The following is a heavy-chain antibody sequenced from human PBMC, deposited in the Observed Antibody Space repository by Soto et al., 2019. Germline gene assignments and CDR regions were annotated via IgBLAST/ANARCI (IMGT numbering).Heavy chain of an antibody. Sequence: AVSEGNIGNHDCSRLRQPTGKGLEWIGYVYYSGISNYNPSLKSRVTISIDTSKNQFSLNLTSVTAADTATYYCASVIFTLIGGDV. CDR2: VYYSGIS. J-gene: IGHJ6*01. CDR3: ASVIFTLIGGDV. CDR1: EGNIGNHD. V-gene: IGHV4-59*11. D-gene: IGHD3-10*01.